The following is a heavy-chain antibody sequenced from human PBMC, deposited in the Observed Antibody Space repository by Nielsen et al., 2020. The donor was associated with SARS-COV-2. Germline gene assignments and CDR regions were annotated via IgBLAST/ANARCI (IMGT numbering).Heavy chain of an antibody. CDR2: ISASGGST. CDR1: GFTFNIYA. J-gene: IGHJ3*02. Sequence: GGSLRLSCIASGFTFNIYAMAWVRRTPGRGLQWVSCISASGGSTYYTDSVKGRFAVSRDNSRNTLYLQMHSLRVEDTALYYCAKDDVVRGDAFDIWGQGTMVTVSS. D-gene: IGHD3-10*01. V-gene: IGHV3-23*01. CDR3: AKDDVVRGDAFDI.